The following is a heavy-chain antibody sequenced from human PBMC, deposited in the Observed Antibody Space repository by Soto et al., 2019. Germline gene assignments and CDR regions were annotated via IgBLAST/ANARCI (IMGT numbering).Heavy chain of an antibody. D-gene: IGHD1-26*01. CDR1: DGSIRMHY. CDR3: ASSSESYLKLFDF. V-gene: IGHV4-59*11. J-gene: IGHJ4*02. CDR2: VYYSGST. Sequence: FVPLRLTSPVSDGSIRMHYVSWLRQHPGKGLEWIGYVYYSGSTNYNPPLKSRVTISLDTSKNQFSLKLSSVTAADTAVYYCASSSESYLKLFDFWGQGILVTVSS.